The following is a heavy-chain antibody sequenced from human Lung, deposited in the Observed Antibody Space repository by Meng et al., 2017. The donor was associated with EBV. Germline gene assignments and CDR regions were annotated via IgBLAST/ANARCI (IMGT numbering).Heavy chain of an antibody. V-gene: IGHV4-30-4*08. CDR1: GGSIILGDYY. Sequence: VQLQRWVPAPFNPSAPLPLPCTVSGGSIILGDYYWSWIRQPPGKGLEWIGYIYDSGSTSYNPSLMSRVTISVDTSRNQFSLKLTSVTAADTAVYYCAREYSSSSGLPGPWGQGTLVTVSS. CDR3: AREYSSSSGLPGP. CDR2: IYDSGST. D-gene: IGHD6-6*01. J-gene: IGHJ5*02.